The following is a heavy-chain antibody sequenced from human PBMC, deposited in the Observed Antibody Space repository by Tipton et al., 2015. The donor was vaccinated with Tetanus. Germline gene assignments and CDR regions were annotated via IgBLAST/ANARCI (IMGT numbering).Heavy chain of an antibody. CDR1: DGSLGTFY. D-gene: IGHD3-22*01. Sequence: TLSLTCTVSDGSLGTFYWTWIRQPPGRGLEWIGYISYSGSAKYNPSLKGRLTISVDTSRAQFSLKLRSVTAADTAVYYCAKGAARYYYDLSLPTWGHGTLVTVSS. CDR2: ISYSGSA. CDR3: AKGAARYYYDLSLPT. V-gene: IGHV4-59*01. J-gene: IGHJ5*01.